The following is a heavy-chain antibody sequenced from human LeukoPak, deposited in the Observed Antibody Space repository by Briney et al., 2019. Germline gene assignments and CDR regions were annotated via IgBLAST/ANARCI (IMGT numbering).Heavy chain of an antibody. D-gene: IGHD1-14*01. J-gene: IGHJ3*02. CDR3: ARPLDRTEAGAFDI. CDR1: GFTLSDYY. V-gene: IGHV3-11*01. Sequence: GGSLRLSCAASGFTLSDYYMSWIRQAPGKGLEWVPYISSSGSTIYYADSVKGRFTISRDNAKNSLYLQMNSLRAEDTAVYYCARPLDRTEAGAFDIWGQGTMVTVSS. CDR2: ISSSGSTI.